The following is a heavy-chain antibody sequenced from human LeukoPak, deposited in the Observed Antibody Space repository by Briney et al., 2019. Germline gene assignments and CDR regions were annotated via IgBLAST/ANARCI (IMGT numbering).Heavy chain of an antibody. D-gene: IGHD3-10*01. J-gene: IGHJ4*02. CDR2: IYTSGST. CDR1: GGSISSGSYY. V-gene: IGHV4-61*02. Sequence: PSETLSLTCTVSGGSISSGSYYWSWIRQPAGKGLEWIGRIYTSGSTNYNPSLKSRVTISVDTSKNQFSLKLSSVTAADTAVYYCARDTPTYYYGQWGQGTLVTVSS. CDR3: ARDTPTYYYGQ.